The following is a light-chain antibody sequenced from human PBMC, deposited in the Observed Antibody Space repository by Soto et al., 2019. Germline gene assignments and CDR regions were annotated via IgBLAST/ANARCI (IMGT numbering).Light chain of an antibody. Sequence: QSALTQPASVSGSPGQSITISCTGTNSDVGAYSYVSCYQQYPGKAPKLLIYDVVARPSGISDRFSGSKSGNTASLTISGLQAEDEADYYCSSYTAFTTYVFGSGTKVTVL. CDR2: DVV. CDR3: SSYTAFTTYV. CDR1: NSDVGAYSY. V-gene: IGLV2-14*03. J-gene: IGLJ1*01.